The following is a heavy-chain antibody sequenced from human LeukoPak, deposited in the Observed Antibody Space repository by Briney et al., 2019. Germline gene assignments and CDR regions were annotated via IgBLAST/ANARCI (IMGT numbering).Heavy chain of an antibody. CDR2: IYTSGST. CDR3: ARIPGAWGERKENWFDP. Sequence: SQTLSLTCTVSGGSISSGSYYWSWIRQPAGKGLEWIGRIYTSGSTNYNPSLKSRVTISVDTSKNQFSLKLSSVTAADTAVYYCARIPGAWGERKENWFDPWGQGTLVTVSS. D-gene: IGHD1-26*01. V-gene: IGHV4-61*02. J-gene: IGHJ5*02. CDR1: GGSISSGSYY.